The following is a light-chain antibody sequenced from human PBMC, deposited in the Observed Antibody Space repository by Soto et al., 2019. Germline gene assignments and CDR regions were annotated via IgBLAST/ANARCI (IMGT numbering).Light chain of an antibody. Sequence: QSVLTQPASVSGSPGQSITISCTGTSSDVGGYKYVSWYQQHPGKAPKLMIYDVSNRPSGVSNRFSGSKSGNTASLIISGLQAEDEADYYCSSYTSSSTGLIGGGTKLTVL. CDR3: SSYTSSSTGL. J-gene: IGLJ2*01. CDR2: DVS. V-gene: IGLV2-14*03. CDR1: SSDVGGYKY.